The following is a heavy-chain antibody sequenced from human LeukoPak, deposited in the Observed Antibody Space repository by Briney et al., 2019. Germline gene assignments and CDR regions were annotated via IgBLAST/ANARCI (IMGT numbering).Heavy chain of an antibody. Sequence: GGSLRLPCAASGFTFSNAWMSWARQAPGKGLEWVGRIKSKKDGGTIDYAAPVKGRFPISRDDSKNTLYLQMNSLKTEDTAVYYCTTGTAYSGLDHWGQGTQVTVSS. J-gene: IGHJ4*02. CDR2: IKSKKDGGTI. D-gene: IGHD6-25*01. V-gene: IGHV3-15*01. CDR1: GFTFSNAW. CDR3: TTGTAYSGLDH.